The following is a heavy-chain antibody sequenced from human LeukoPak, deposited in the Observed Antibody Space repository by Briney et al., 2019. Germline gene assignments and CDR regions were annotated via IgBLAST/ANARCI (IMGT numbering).Heavy chain of an antibody. CDR3: AKRYYGSGNYDPLFEY. Sequence: PGRSLRLSCAASGFTFSSYAMHWVRQAPGKGLEWVAVISYDGSNKYYADSVKGRFTISRDNSKNTLYLQMNSLRAEDTAVYYCAKRYYGSGNYDPLFEYWGQGTLVTVSS. CDR1: GFTFSSYA. J-gene: IGHJ4*02. D-gene: IGHD3-10*01. V-gene: IGHV3-30-3*02. CDR2: ISYDGSNK.